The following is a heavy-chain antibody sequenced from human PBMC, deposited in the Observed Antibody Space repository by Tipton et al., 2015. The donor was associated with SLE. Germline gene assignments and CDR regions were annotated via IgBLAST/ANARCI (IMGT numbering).Heavy chain of an antibody. CDR3: ARDVNYDFWSCYYNDAFDI. CDR2: HNPNSGGT. J-gene: IGHJ3*02. CDR1: GGTFSRYA. V-gene: IGHV1-2*02. Sequence: QSGPEVKKPGSSVKVSCKDSGGTFSRYAISWVRQATGQRLEWMGWHNPNSGGTNYAHKFQGRVTMTRDTSISTAYMELRRLRSDDTAVYYCARDVNYDFWSCYYNDAFDIWGQGTMGTVSS. D-gene: IGHD3-3*01.